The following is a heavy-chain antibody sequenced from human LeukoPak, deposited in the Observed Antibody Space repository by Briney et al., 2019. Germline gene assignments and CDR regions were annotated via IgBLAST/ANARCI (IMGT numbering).Heavy chain of an antibody. CDR3: ATDHPHYYYGSGSYYLPNY. Sequence: ASVKVSCKVSGYTLTELSMHWVRQAPGKGLEWMGGFDPEDGETIYAQRFQGRVTMTEDTSTDTAYMELSSLRSEDTAVYYCATDHPHYYYGSGSYYLPNYWGQGTLVTVSS. CDR1: GYTLTELS. V-gene: IGHV1-24*01. J-gene: IGHJ4*02. D-gene: IGHD3-10*01. CDR2: FDPEDGET.